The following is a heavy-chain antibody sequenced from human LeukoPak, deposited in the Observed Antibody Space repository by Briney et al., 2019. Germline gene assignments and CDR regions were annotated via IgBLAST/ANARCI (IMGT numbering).Heavy chain of an antibody. V-gene: IGHV3-23*01. Sequence: GGSLRLSCAASGFTFSSYAMSWVRQAPGKGLEWVSAISGSGGSTYYADSVKGRFTIPRDNSKNTLYLQMNSLRAEDTAVYYCAKAKRGYYYYFDYWGQGTLVTVSS. CDR1: GFTFSSYA. CDR2: ISGSGGST. D-gene: IGHD3-22*01. J-gene: IGHJ4*02. CDR3: AKAKRGYYYYFDY.